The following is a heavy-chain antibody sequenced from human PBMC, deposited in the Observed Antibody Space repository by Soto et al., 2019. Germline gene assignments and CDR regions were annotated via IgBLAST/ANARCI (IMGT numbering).Heavy chain of an antibody. Sequence: GASVKVSCKASGYTFTSYGISWVRQAPGQGLEWMGWINAGNGNTKYSQKFQGRVTITRDTSASTAYMELSSLRSEDTAVYYCARSIVVVTALDYWGLGTLVTVSS. J-gene: IGHJ4*02. CDR1: GYTFTSYG. V-gene: IGHV1-3*01. CDR3: ARSIVVVTALDY. CDR2: INAGNGNT. D-gene: IGHD2-21*02.